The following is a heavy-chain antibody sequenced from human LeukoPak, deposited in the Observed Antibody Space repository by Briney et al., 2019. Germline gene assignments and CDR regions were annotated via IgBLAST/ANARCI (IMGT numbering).Heavy chain of an antibody. V-gene: IGHV3-23*01. J-gene: IGHJ4*02. D-gene: IGHD1-26*01. CDR2: IRGGAGST. CDR1: GFTLNSYA. Sequence: PGGSLRLSCAASGFTLNSYAMSWVRQAPGKGLEWVSAIRGGAGSTYYADSVKGRFTISRDSSKNTLYQQMNSLRAEDTAVYYCAKVPDSGNYHFDYWGQGTLVTVSS. CDR3: AKVPDSGNYHFDY.